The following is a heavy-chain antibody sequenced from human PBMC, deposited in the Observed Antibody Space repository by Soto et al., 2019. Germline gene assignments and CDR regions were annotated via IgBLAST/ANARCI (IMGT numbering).Heavy chain of an antibody. CDR1: GGSISSGGYY. D-gene: IGHD4-17*01. CDR3: ARYYGGNFGY. CDR2: IHYSGST. J-gene: IGHJ4*02. V-gene: IGHV4-31*03. Sequence: SETLSLTCTVSGGSISSGGYYWSWIRQHPGKGLEWIGYIHYSGSTYYNPSLKSRVTISVDTSKNQFSLKLSSVTAADTAVYYCARYYGGNFGYWGQGTLVTVSS.